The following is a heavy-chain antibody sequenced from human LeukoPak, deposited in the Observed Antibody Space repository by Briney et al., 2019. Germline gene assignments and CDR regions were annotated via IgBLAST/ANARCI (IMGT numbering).Heavy chain of an antibody. CDR3: VRDPANTSGRYAYFDY. Sequence: ASVRVSCKASGYTFTHHGISWVRQAPGQGLEWMGWISCYNGNTNYAQTLQGRVTMSTDSSTNTAYMELTGLRSDDTAVYFCVRDPANTSGRYAYFDYWGQGTLVTVSS. CDR1: GYTFTHHG. V-gene: IGHV1-18*01. CDR2: ISCYNGNT. D-gene: IGHD6-19*01. J-gene: IGHJ4*02.